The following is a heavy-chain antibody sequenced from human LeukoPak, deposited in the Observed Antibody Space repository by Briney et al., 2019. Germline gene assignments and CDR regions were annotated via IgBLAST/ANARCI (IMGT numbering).Heavy chain of an antibody. V-gene: IGHV3-7*01. CDR1: GFTFSSYE. Sequence: GGSLRLSCAASGFTFSSYEMNWVRQAPGKGLEWVANIKQDGSEKYYVDSVKGRFTISRDNAKNSLYLQMNSLRAEDTAVYYCARNYYDSGGKGPYYYYYYYMDVWGKGTTVTISS. CDR2: IKQDGSEK. J-gene: IGHJ6*03. D-gene: IGHD3-22*01. CDR3: ARNYYDSGGKGPYYYYYYYMDV.